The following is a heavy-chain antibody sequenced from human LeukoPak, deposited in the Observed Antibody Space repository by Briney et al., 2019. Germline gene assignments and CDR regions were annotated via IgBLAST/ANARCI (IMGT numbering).Heavy chain of an antibody. CDR2: ISSSGSTI. J-gene: IGHJ5*02. D-gene: IGHD5-24*01. V-gene: IGHV3-11*01. CDR3: ARVQTIDWFDP. CDR1: GFTFSDYY. Sequence: GGSLRLSCAASGFTFSDYYMSWIRQAAGKGLEWVSYISSSGSTIYYADSVKGRFTISRDNAKNSLYLQMTRLRAEDTAVYYGARVQTIDWFDPWGQGTLVTVSS.